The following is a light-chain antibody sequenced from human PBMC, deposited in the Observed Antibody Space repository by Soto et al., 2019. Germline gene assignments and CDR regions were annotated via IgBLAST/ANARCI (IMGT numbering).Light chain of an antibody. CDR1: QSVSSNY. J-gene: IGKJ1*01. V-gene: IGKV3-20*01. CDR2: DVS. Sequence: EIVLTQSPGTLSLSPGERATLSCRSSQSVSSNYLAWYQQKPDQAPRLVIYDVSGRATGIPERFSGSVSGTDFTLTISRLEPEDFAVYYCQQYGSSPTFGQGTKVEIK. CDR3: QQYGSSPT.